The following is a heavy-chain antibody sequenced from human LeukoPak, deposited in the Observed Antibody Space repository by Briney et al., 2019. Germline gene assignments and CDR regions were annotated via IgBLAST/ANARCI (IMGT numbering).Heavy chain of an antibody. CDR1: GGSISSYY. V-gene: IGHV4-59*01. CDR3: ARDPLIVLMPGSYFDY. D-gene: IGHD2-8*01. CDR2: IYYSGST. Sequence: SETLSLTCTVSGGSISSYYWSWIRQPPGKGLEWIGYIYYSGSTNYNPSLKSRVTISVDTSKNQFSLKLSSVTAADTAVYYCARDPLIVLMPGSYFDYWGQGTLVTVSS. J-gene: IGHJ4*02.